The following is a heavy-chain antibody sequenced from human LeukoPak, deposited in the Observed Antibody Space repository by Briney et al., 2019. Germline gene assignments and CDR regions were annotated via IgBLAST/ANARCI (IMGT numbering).Heavy chain of an antibody. D-gene: IGHD1-26*01. CDR2: ISYSGST. CDR1: GGSISPYY. J-gene: IGHJ4*02. Sequence: SETLSLTCSISGGSISPYYWSWIRQPPGKGLEWVGFISYSGSTHYNASLMSRVTISVDVSKNHISLRLNSVTAADTAFYYCARHQGSTTYDFWGQGILVTVSS. V-gene: IGHV4-59*08. CDR3: ARHQGSTTYDF.